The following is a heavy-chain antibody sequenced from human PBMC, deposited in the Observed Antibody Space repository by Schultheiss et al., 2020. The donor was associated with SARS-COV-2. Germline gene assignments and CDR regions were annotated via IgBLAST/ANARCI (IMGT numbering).Heavy chain of an antibody. V-gene: IGHV3-33*01. J-gene: IGHJ4*02. CDR1: GFTFSSYG. CDR2: IWYDGSNK. CDR3: ARSRGIIVGADY. D-gene: IGHD1-26*01. Sequence: GGSLRLSCAASGFTFSSYGMHWVRQAPGKGLEWVAVIWYDGSNKYYADSVKGRFTISRDNSKNSLYLQMNSLRAEDTAVYYCARSRGIIVGADYWGQGTLVTVSS.